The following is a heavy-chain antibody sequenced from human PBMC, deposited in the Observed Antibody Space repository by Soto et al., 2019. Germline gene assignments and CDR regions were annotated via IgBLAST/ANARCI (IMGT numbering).Heavy chain of an antibody. CDR2: INPGTGKT. D-gene: IGHD3-10*01. CDR1: GYTFNTYA. CDR3: ARAVQGLWFAEHVAGACDI. Sequence: QVHLVQSGAALKKPGASGKVSCRASGYTFNTYALHWVRQAPGQSLEWMGWINPGTGKTEYSQKFQGRVTMPSDASANTGYVELRALKSEDTALYYCARAVQGLWFAEHVAGACDIWGQATKVTVSS. V-gene: IGHV1-3*01. J-gene: IGHJ3*02.